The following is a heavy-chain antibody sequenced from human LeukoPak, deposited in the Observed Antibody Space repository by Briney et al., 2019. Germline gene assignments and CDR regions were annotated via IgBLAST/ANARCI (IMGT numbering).Heavy chain of an antibody. D-gene: IGHD6-13*01. CDR3: ARHHGESSWGFDP. Sequence: GGSLRLSCAASGFTVSSNYMSWVRQATGKGLEWVSVIYSGGSTYYADSVKGRFTITRDNSKNTLYLQMNSLRAEDTDVYYCARHHGESSWGFDPWGQGTLVTVSS. V-gene: IGHV3-53*01. CDR2: IYSGGST. CDR1: GFTVSSNY. J-gene: IGHJ5*02.